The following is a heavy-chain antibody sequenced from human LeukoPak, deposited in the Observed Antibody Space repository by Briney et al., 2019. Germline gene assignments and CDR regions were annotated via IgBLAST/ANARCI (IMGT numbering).Heavy chain of an antibody. J-gene: IGHJ4*02. Sequence: SSETLSLTCAVYGGSFSGYYWSWIRQPPGKGLEGIGEINHSGSTNYNPSLKSRVTISVDTPKNQFSLKLSSVTAADTAVYYCARRTVKWLRSANFDYWGQGTLVTVSS. V-gene: IGHV4-34*01. CDR1: GGSFSGYY. CDR3: ARRTVKWLRSANFDY. D-gene: IGHD5-12*01. CDR2: INHSGST.